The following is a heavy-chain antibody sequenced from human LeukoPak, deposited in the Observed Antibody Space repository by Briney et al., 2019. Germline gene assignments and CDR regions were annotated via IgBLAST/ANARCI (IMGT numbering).Heavy chain of an antibody. D-gene: IGHD3-10*01. CDR3: ARTMVRGNYYMDV. J-gene: IGHJ6*03. Sequence: GGSLRLSCAASGFTFSSYGMHWVRQAPGKGLEWVSYISSSSSTIYYADSVKGRFTISRDNAKNSLYLQMNSLRAEDTAVYYCARTMVRGNYYMDVWGKGTTVTVSS. V-gene: IGHV3-48*01. CDR1: GFTFSSYG. CDR2: ISSSSSTI.